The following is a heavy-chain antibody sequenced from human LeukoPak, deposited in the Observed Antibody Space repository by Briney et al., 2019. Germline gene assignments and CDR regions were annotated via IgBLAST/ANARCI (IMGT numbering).Heavy chain of an antibody. J-gene: IGHJ4*02. CDR1: GFTFSSYS. Sequence: PGGSLRLSCAASGFTFSSYSMNWVRQAPGKGLEWVSYISGGSSTIYYAGSVKGRFTISRDNAKNSLYLQMNSLRDEDTAVYYCARGTAAGTSRFDYWGQGTLVTVSS. CDR3: ARGTAAGTSRFDY. CDR2: ISGGSSTI. D-gene: IGHD6-13*01. V-gene: IGHV3-48*02.